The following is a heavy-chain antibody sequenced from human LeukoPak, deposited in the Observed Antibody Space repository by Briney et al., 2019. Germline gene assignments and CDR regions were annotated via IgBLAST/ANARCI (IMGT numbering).Heavy chain of an antibody. CDR2: ISAYNGNT. J-gene: IGHJ4*01. CDR1: GYPFYNFG. Sequence: ASLRVSSKASGYPFYNFGLTWVRQAPGQGLEWMGWISAYNGNTHYAQKFRGRLTLTTETSTSTAYLELRSLKSDDTAVYYCARDRVGGDLTGVSLYWGQGTLVTVSS. D-gene: IGHD4-17*01. V-gene: IGHV1-18*01. CDR3: ARDRVGGDLTGVSLY.